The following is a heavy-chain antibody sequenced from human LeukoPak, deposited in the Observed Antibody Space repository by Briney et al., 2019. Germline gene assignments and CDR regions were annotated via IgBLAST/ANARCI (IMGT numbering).Heavy chain of an antibody. V-gene: IGHV3-15*04. CDR1: GFSFSDAW. CDR3: TTYGSGRKFDY. CDR2: IESKTDSGTT. D-gene: IGHD3-10*01. J-gene: IGHJ4*02. Sequence: GGSHRLSCAASGFSFSDAWMSWVRQIPGKGLEWVVRIESKTDSGTTDYAAPVKGRFTISRDDSTNPLYLQMNSLKSEDTAVYYCTTYGSGRKFDYWDQGILVTVSS.